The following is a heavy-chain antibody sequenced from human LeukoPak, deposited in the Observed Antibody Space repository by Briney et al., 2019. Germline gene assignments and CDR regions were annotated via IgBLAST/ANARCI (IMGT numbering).Heavy chain of an antibody. V-gene: IGHV3-48*04. CDR3: ARDWRTMSRFDS. J-gene: IGHJ4*02. CDR2: ISSSSTI. D-gene: IGHD3-10*02. CDR1: GFTFSSYG. Sequence: GGSLRLACAASGFTFSSYGMTWVRQAPGKGREWVSYISSSSTIYYADSVKGRFTISRDNAKNSLYLQMNSLRAEDTAVYYCARDWRTMSRFDSWGQGTLVTVSS.